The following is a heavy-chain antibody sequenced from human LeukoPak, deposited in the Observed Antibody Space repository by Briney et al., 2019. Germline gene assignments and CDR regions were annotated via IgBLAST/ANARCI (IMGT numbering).Heavy chain of an antibody. V-gene: IGHV4-59*01. CDR3: ASTRITMVRGVVPSYYYMDV. J-gene: IGHJ6*03. Sequence: SETLSLTCTASGGSISSYYWSWIRQPPGKGLEWIGYIYYSGSTNYNPSLKSRVTISVDTSKNQFSLKLSSVTAADTAVYYCASTRITMVRGVVPSYYYMDVWGKGTTVTVSS. CDR2: IYYSGST. D-gene: IGHD3-10*01. CDR1: GGSISSYY.